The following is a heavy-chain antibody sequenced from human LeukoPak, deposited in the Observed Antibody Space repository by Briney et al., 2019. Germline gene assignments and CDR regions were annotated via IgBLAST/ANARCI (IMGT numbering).Heavy chain of an antibody. CDR1: GFTFSSYD. CDR3: ARVSYCGGDCDYWYFDL. Sequence: GGSLRLSCAASGFTFSSYDMHWVRQATGKGLEWVSAIGTAGDTYYPGSVKGRFTISRDNAKNSLYLQMNSLRAEDTAVYYCARVSYCGGDCDYWYFDLWGRGTLVTVSS. J-gene: IGHJ2*01. CDR2: IGTAGDT. D-gene: IGHD2-21*02. V-gene: IGHV3-13*01.